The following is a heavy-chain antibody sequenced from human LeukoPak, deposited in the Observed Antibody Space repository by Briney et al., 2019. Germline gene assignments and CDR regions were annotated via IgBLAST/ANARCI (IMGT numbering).Heavy chain of an antibody. CDR2: SSAYNGNT. Sequence: GASVKVSCKASGYTFTSYGISWVRQAPGQGLEWMGWSSAYNGNTNYAQKLQGRVTMTTDTSTSTAYMELRSLRSDDTAVYYCARDRIDGGTPCAFDIWGQGTMVTVSS. V-gene: IGHV1-18*01. CDR3: ARDRIDGGTPCAFDI. J-gene: IGHJ3*02. D-gene: IGHD1/OR15-1a*01. CDR1: GYTFTSYG.